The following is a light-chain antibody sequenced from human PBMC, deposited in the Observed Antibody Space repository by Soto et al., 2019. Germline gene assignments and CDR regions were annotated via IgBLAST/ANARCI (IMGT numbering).Light chain of an antibody. V-gene: IGKV1-27*01. J-gene: IGKJ4*01. Sequence: DIQMTQSPSSLSASVGDRVTITCRANEGIGNYLAWYQQKAGKVPEVLIYAASTLQSGVPSRFSCSGSRTHLTLTITSLQPEDVATYSSQRYNSFHQAFGGGTKVEIK. CDR3: QRYNSFHQA. CDR2: AAS. CDR1: EGIGNY.